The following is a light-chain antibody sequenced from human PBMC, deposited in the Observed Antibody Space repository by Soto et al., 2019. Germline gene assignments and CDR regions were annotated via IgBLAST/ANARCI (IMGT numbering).Light chain of an antibody. V-gene: IGKV1-39*01. Sequence: IQLTQSPSSLSASVGDRVTLTCRASQSINIYLNWYQQKPGKAPTLLIYAASSLQSGVPSRFSGGGSRTDFTLTISSLQTEDFANYYCQQSYRSPYTFGQGTKLEI. CDR1: QSINIY. CDR2: AAS. CDR3: QQSYRSPYT. J-gene: IGKJ2*01.